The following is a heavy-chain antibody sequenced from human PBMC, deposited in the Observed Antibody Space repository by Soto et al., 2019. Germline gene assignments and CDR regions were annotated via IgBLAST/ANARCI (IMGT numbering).Heavy chain of an antibody. CDR3: ARTIGYCSSTSCYSYYYYGMDV. Sequence: GESLKISCKGSGYSFTSYWIGWVRQMPGKGLEWMGIIYPGDSDTRYSPSFQGQVTISADKSISTAYLQWSSLKASDTAMYYCARTIGYCSSTSCYSYYYYGMDVWGQGTTVTVSS. CDR2: IYPGDSDT. J-gene: IGHJ6*02. V-gene: IGHV5-51*01. D-gene: IGHD2-2*02. CDR1: GYSFTSYW.